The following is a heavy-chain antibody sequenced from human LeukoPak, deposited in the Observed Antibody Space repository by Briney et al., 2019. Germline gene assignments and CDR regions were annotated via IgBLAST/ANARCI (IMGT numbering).Heavy chain of an antibody. D-gene: IGHD6-19*01. V-gene: IGHV4-38-2*02. CDR1: GYSISSGYY. Sequence: NASETLSLTCTVSGYSISSGYYWGWIRQPPGKGLEGIGSIYHGGSTYYNPSLKSRVTISVDTSKNQFSLKLSSVTAADTAVYYCARDAAYSSGNNWFDPWGQGTLVTVSS. CDR3: ARDAAYSSGNNWFDP. CDR2: IYHGGST. J-gene: IGHJ5*02.